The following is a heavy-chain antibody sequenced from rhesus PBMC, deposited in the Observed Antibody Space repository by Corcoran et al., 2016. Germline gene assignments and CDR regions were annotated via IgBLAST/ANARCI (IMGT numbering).Heavy chain of an antibody. CDR1: GGSISSGSYY. J-gene: IGHJ4*01. CDR2: IFGSGGST. Sequence: QVQLQESGPGLVKPSETLSLTCAVPGGSISSGSYYWRWIRQSTGKGLEWMGCIFGSGGSTEYNPSLKSRVTISMDTSKNQFSLKLSSVAAADTALYFCGRHSPGRHYFDYWGQGVLVTVSS. CDR3: GRHSPGRHYFDY. V-gene: IGHV4-93*02. D-gene: IGHD2-39*01.